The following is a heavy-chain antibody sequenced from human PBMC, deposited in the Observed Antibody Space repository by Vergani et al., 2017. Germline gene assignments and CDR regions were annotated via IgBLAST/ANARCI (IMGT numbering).Heavy chain of an antibody. CDR1: GDSVISTDYH. V-gene: IGHV4-39*01. CDR2: MAYSGST. Sequence: QVQLQESGPGLVKPSETLSLTCTVSGDSVISTDYHCGWIRQPPGKGLEWIGSMAYSGSTSYNPSLESRISISFETPKNQFSLRLTSVTAADTAVYYCASKRGACRAAYCHSYDFWGPGTLVGVSS. CDR3: ASKRGACRAAYCHSYDF. J-gene: IGHJ4*02. D-gene: IGHD2-15*01.